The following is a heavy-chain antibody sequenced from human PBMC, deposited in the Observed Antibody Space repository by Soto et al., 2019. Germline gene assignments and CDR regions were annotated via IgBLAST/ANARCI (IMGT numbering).Heavy chain of an antibody. Sequence: EVQLVESGGGLVQPGRSLRLSCAASGFTFDDYAMHWVRQAPGKGLEWVSGISWNSGSIGYADSVKGRFTISRDNAKNSLYLQMNILRAEDTALYYCAKDDDFWSGLFDYWGQGTLVTVSS. J-gene: IGHJ4*02. V-gene: IGHV3-9*01. D-gene: IGHD3-3*01. CDR1: GFTFDDYA. CDR2: ISWNSGSI. CDR3: AKDDDFWSGLFDY.